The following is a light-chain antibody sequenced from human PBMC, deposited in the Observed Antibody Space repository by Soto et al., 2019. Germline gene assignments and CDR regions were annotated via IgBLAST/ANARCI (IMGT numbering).Light chain of an antibody. Sequence: QSVLTQPPSASGTPGQRVTISCSGSSSNIGSNTVNWYQQLPGTAPKLLIYSHNQRPSGVPDRFSGSKSGTSASLAISGLQSEDEADYYCEAWDDSLNGVVFGGGTKLTVL. CDR1: SSNIGSNT. J-gene: IGLJ2*01. CDR2: SHN. CDR3: EAWDDSLNGVV. V-gene: IGLV1-44*01.